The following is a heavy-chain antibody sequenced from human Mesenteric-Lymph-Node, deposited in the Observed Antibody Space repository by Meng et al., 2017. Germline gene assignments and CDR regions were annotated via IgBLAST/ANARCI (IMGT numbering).Heavy chain of an antibody. V-gene: IGHV7-4-1*02. CDR2: ISANSGNP. J-gene: IGHJ4*02. Sequence: QGQLGQAGAELKKPGAAVKVSCKASGYTLTTYDINWVRQAPGQGLEWMGWISANSGNPMSAEGFTGRFVFSLDTSVSTAYLQISSLKADDTAVYYCARGGSRTSNLNFDYWGQGTLVTVSS. CDR1: GYTLTTYD. D-gene: IGHD2-2*01. CDR3: ARGGSRTSNLNFDY.